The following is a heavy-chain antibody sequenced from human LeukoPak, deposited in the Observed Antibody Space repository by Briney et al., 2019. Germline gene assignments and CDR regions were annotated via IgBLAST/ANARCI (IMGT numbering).Heavy chain of an antibody. D-gene: IGHD3-10*01. V-gene: IGHV1-2*02. CDR3: AKVGVRGATRGYFDY. CDR1: GYTFTGYY. Sequence: ASVKVSCKASGYTFTGYYMHWVRQAPGQGLEWMGWINPNSGGTNYAQKFQGRVTMARDTSISTAYMELSRLRPEDTALYYCAKVGVRGATRGYFDYWGQGTLVTVSS. J-gene: IGHJ4*02. CDR2: INPNSGGT.